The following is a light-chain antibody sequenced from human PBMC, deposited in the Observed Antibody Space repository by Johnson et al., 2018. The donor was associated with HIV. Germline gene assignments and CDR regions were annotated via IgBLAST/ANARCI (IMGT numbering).Light chain of an antibody. CDR2: DNN. CDR3: GTWDSSLSAGGV. V-gene: IGLV1-51*01. CDR1: TSNIENNY. J-gene: IGLJ1*01. Sequence: QSVLTQPPSVSAAPGQKVTISCSGSTSNIENNYVSWYQQFPGTAPKLLIYDNNKRPSGIPDRFSGSKSGTSATLGITGLQTGAEADYYCGTWDSSLSAGGVFGTGTKVTVL.